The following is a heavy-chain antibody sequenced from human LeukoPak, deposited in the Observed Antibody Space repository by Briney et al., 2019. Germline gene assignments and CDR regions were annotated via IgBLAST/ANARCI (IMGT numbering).Heavy chain of an antibody. CDR1: GYTFTGYQ. CDR2: INPNSGGT. CDR3: ARDMVSGGSYSTRFDY. Sequence: VSVKVSCKASGYTFTGYQIHWVRQAPGQGLEWMGRINPNSGGTNYAQKFQGRVTMTRDTSISTAYMELSGLTSDDTAVYYCARDMVSGGSYSTRFDYWGQGALVTVSS. V-gene: IGHV1-2*06. J-gene: IGHJ4*02. D-gene: IGHD1-26*01.